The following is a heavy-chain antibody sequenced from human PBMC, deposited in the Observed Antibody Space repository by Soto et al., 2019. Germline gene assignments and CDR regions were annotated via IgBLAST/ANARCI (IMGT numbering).Heavy chain of an antibody. J-gene: IGHJ6*02. CDR1: GGTFSSYA. CDR3: ARDRDSSSWPYYYYGMDV. Sequence: ASVKVSCKASGGTFSSYAISWVRQAPGQGLEWMGGIIPIFGTANYAQKFQGRVTITADESTSTAYMELSSLRSEDTAVYYCARDRDSSSWPYYYYGMDVWGQGTTVTVSS. V-gene: IGHV1-69*13. CDR2: IIPIFGTA. D-gene: IGHD6-13*01.